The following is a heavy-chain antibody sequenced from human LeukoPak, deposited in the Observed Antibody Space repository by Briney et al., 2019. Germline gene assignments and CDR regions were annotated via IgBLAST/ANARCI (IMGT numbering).Heavy chain of an antibody. CDR3: ARGGEGYSSGWYVHFDY. V-gene: IGHV3-30*03. D-gene: IGHD6-19*01. CDR1: AFIFSGHW. CDR2: ISYDGSNK. J-gene: IGHJ4*02. Sequence: GGSLRLSCEGSAFIFSGHWMNWVRQTPGKGLEWVAVISYDGSNKYYADSVKGRFTISRDNSKNTLYLQMNSLRAEDTAVYYCARGGEGYSSGWYVHFDYWGQGTLVTVSS.